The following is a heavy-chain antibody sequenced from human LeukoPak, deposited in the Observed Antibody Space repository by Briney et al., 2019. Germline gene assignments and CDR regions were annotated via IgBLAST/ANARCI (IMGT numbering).Heavy chain of an antibody. CDR1: GGSISSYY. Sequence: SETLSLTCTVSGGSISSYYWSWVRQPPGKGLEWIGYIYYSGSTNYNPSLKSRVTISVDTSKNQFSLKLSSVTAADTAAYYCARGGYCSSTSCYEFDCWGQGTLVTVSS. CDR2: IYYSGST. J-gene: IGHJ4*02. CDR3: ARGGYCSSTSCYEFDC. V-gene: IGHV4-59*01. D-gene: IGHD2-2*01.